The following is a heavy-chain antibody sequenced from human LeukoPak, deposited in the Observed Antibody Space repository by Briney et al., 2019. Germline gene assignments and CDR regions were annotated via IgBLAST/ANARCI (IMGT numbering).Heavy chain of an antibody. J-gene: IGHJ4*02. Sequence: GPSLRLSCAASGFTFNSYAMYSVRHAPGKGLGWVSVIFGSGGSSHYADSVKGRFTISRDNSKNTVFLQMDSLRVEDTAVYYCGKDIDKYYYDSSGYTDYWGQGALVSV. CDR1: GFTFNSYA. CDR2: IFGSGGSS. CDR3: GKDIDKYYYDSSGYTDY. D-gene: IGHD3-22*01. V-gene: IGHV3-23*01.